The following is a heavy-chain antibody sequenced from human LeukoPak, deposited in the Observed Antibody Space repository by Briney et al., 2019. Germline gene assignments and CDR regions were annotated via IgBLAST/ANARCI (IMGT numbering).Heavy chain of an antibody. CDR2: IYPGDSVT. CDR3: RRLVMVRGADY. J-gene: IGHJ4*02. Sequence: GESLKITCKGSGYSFTSYWIGWVSQLPGKGMERMGIIYPGDSVTSYSLSFHGQVSISADRSISTAYLRWSSLKASDTAMYYWRRLVMVRGADYWGQGNLGTVSS. D-gene: IGHD3-10*01. CDR1: GYSFTSYW. V-gene: IGHV5-51*06.